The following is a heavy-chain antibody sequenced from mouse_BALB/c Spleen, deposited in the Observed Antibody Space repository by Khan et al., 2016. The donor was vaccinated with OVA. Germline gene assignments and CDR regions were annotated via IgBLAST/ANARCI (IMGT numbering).Heavy chain of an antibody. CDR3: ARSYDNDGAWFDY. D-gene: IGHD2-4*01. CDR1: GYKFTDYG. J-gene: IGHJ3*01. Sequence: VELVESGPELVKPGASVKMSCKASGYKFTDYGISWVKQRTGQGLEWIGDIYPGSGTTYYNERFEGKATLTADKSSNTAYMQFRSLTSEDSAVYFCARSYDNDGAWFDYWAQGTPVTVSA. CDR2: IYPGSGTT. V-gene: IGHV1-81*01.